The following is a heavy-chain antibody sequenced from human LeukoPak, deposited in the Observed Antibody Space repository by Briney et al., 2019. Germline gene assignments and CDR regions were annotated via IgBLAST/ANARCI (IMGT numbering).Heavy chain of an antibody. J-gene: IGHJ1*01. CDR3: ARQERYDSSGYYYEYFQH. CDR1: GYTFTGYY. CDR2: INANSGGT. Sequence: ASVKVSCKASGYTFTGYYMHWVRQAPGQGLEWMGWINANSGGTNYAQKFQGRVTMTRDTSISTAYMELSRLRSDDTAVYYCARQERYDSSGYYYEYFQHWGQGTLVTVSS. D-gene: IGHD3-22*01. V-gene: IGHV1-2*02.